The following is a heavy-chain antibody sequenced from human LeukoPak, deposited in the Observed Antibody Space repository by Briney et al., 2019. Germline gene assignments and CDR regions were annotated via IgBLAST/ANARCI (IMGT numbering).Heavy chain of an antibody. J-gene: IGHJ5*02. D-gene: IGHD3-10*01. V-gene: IGHV1-69*01. CDR1: GGTFSSYA. CDR2: IIPIFGTA. Sequence: SVKVSCKASGGTFSSYAISWVRQAPGQGLEWMGGIIPIFGTANYAQKFQGRVTISADESTSTAYMELSSLRSEDTAVYYCARDLTMVRGARYRPYNWFDPWGQGTLVTVSP. CDR3: ARDLTMVRGARYRPYNWFDP.